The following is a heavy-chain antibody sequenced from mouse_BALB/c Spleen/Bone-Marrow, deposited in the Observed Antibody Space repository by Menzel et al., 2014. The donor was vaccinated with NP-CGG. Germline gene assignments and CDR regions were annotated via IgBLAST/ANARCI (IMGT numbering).Heavy chain of an antibody. CDR2: IYPGNVNT. V-gene: IGHV1S56*01. J-gene: IGHJ2*01. CDR3: AREANWNFDY. CDR1: GYTFTSYY. Sequence: VKLVESGPELVKPGASVRISCKAAGYTFTSYYIHWAKQRPGQGLQWIGWIYPGNVNTKYNEKFKGKATLTADKSSSTAYIQLSSLTSEDSAVYFCAREANWNFDYWGQGTTLTVSS. D-gene: IGHD4-1*01.